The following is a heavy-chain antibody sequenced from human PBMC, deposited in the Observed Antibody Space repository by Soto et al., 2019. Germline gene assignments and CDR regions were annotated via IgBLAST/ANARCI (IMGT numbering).Heavy chain of an antibody. CDR2: ISHSGST. V-gene: IGHV4-4*02. Sequence: QVQLQESGPGLVKPSGTLSLTCAVSGGSISSTNWWSWVRQPPGKGLEWIGDISHSGSTNYNPSLKSRVMLSVDKSRNQFSRKLTSVTAADTAVYYCATTYCSSTSCYAEYWGQGTLVTASS. CDR3: ATTYCSSTSCYAEY. J-gene: IGHJ4*02. D-gene: IGHD2-2*01. CDR1: GGSISSTNW.